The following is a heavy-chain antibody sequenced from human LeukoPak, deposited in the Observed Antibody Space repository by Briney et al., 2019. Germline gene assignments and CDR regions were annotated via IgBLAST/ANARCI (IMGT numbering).Heavy chain of an antibody. V-gene: IGHV3-30*02. J-gene: IGHJ4*02. D-gene: IGHD2-15*01. CDR3: AKGSASSRPYYFDY. Sequence: PGGSLRLSCVASGFAFSRYGIHWVRQAPGKGLEWVTFLQYDGSVEFYADSVKGRFTISRDNSKNTLDLQMSSLRAEDTAVYYCAKGSASSRPYYFDYWGQGALVTVSS. CDR1: GFAFSRYG. CDR2: LQYDGSVE.